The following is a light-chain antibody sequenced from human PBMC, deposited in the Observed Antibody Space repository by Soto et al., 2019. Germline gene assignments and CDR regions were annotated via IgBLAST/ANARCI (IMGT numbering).Light chain of an antibody. CDR1: QSVSSN. CDR3: HQYNNWPGWT. V-gene: IGKV3-15*01. Sequence: EIVMTQSPATLSVSPGERATLSCRASQSVSSNLAWYQQKPGQAPRLLIYGASTRATGIPARFSGSGSGTEFTLTISSLQSEDFAVYYWHQYNNWPGWTFGQGTKVEIK. J-gene: IGKJ1*01. CDR2: GAS.